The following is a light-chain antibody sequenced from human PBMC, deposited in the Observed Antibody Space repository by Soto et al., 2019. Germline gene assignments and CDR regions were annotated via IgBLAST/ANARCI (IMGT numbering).Light chain of an antibody. Sequence: QSVLTQPPSMSAAPGQKVTISCSGSSSNIGNNYVSWFQQFPGTAPKLLIYDNNKRPSGIPDRFSGSKSGTSATLGITGLQTGDEAEYYCDTWDSSLSAVVFGGGTKLTVL. V-gene: IGLV1-51*01. J-gene: IGLJ2*01. CDR1: SSNIGNNY. CDR3: DTWDSSLSAVV. CDR2: DNN.